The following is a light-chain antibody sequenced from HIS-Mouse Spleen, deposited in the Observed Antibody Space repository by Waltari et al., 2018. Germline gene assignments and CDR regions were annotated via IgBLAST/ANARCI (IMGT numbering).Light chain of an antibody. CDR1: TSDVVGYNY. Sequence: QSALTQPPSVSGAPGQSLTISCTRTTSDVVGYNYVSWYQHHPGKAPKIMIYDVSKRPPGVPDRFSGSKSGNTASLTISGLQAEDEADYYCCSYAGSYTGVFGTGTKVTVL. CDR2: DVS. V-gene: IGLV2-11*02. J-gene: IGLJ1*01. CDR3: CSYAGSYTGV.